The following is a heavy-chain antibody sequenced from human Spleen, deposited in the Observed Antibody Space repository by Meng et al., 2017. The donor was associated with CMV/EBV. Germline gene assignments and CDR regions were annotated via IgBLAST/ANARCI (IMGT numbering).Heavy chain of an antibody. J-gene: IGHJ6*02. CDR1: GFTFSSYG. CDR2: VWYDGSNK. V-gene: IGHV3-33*06. CDR3: AKEVGEDSSSSRYYYYAMDV. D-gene: IGHD6-6*01. Sequence: GGSLRLSCAASGFTFSSYGMHWVRQAPGKGLEWVAVVWYDGSNKYYADSVKGRFTISRDNAKKTLYLQMNSLRAEDTAVYYCAKEVGEDSSSSRYYYYAMDVWSQGITVTVSS.